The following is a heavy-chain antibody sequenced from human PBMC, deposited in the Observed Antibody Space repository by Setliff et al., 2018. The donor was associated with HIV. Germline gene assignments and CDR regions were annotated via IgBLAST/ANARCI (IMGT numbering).Heavy chain of an antibody. V-gene: IGHV1-3*01. CDR2: INVGNGDT. CDR1: GYTFTSFA. Sequence: ASVKVSCKASGYTFTSFAMHWVRQAPGQRLEWMGWINVGNGDTKFSQKFQGRVTITADKSTSTAYMELSSLRSEDTAVYYCARGLVAAGDEAGWGQGTLVTVSS. J-gene: IGHJ4*02. CDR3: ARGLVAAGDEAG. D-gene: IGHD6-13*01.